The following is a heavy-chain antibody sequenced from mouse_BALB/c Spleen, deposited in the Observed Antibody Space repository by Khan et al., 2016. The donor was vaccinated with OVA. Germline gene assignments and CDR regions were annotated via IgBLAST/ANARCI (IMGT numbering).Heavy chain of an antibody. CDR2: ISNLAYSI. J-gene: IGHJ4*01. D-gene: IGHD2-14*01. V-gene: IGHV5-15*02. CDR1: GFTFSDYG. Sequence: EVELVESGGGLVQPGGSRKLSCAASGFTFSDYGMAWVRQTPGKGPEWVAFISNLAYSIYYADTVTGRFTISRENSQNTLYLEMSSLRSEDTYMYYCARGGRYGLYAMDYWGQGTSVTVSS. CDR3: ARGGRYGLYAMDY.